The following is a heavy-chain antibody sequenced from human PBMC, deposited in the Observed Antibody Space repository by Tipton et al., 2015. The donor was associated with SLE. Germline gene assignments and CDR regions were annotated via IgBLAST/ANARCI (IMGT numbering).Heavy chain of an antibody. D-gene: IGHD6-6*01. V-gene: IGHV4-34*01. CDR1: GGSFSGYY. Sequence: LRLSCAVYGGSFSGYYCSWIRRPPGKGLEWIGEINHSGSTNYNPSLKSRVTISVDTSKNQFSLKLSSVTAADTDVYYCARATEKLAARKAFDIWGQGTMVTGSS. CDR2: INHSGST. CDR3: ARATEKLAARKAFDI. J-gene: IGHJ3*02.